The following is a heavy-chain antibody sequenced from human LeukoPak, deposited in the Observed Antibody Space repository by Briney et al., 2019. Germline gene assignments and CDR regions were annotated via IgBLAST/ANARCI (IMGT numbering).Heavy chain of an antibody. D-gene: IGHD2-21*02. J-gene: IGHJ4*02. CDR3: ARQGDTGSWYFDY. CDR1: GVTFTYYA. Sequence: PGGSLRLSCAVSGVTFTYYAMHWVRQPPGKGLEWVAVISHDGSNQQYADSVKGQVTISRDNSKSTLYLQMDSLRAGDTAVYYCARQGDTGSWYFDYWGQGTLVTVSS. V-gene: IGHV3-30-3*01. CDR2: ISHDGSNQ.